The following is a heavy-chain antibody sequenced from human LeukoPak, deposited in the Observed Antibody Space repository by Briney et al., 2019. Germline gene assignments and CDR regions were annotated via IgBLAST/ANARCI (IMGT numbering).Heavy chain of an antibody. J-gene: IGHJ4*02. CDR3: ARDLSTSLPGGFDY. D-gene: IGHD2-2*01. Sequence: ASVKVSCKASGYTFTGYYMHWVRQAPGQGLEWMGWINPNSGGTNYAQKFQGRVTMTRDTSISTAYMELSRLRSDDTAVYYCARDLSTSLPGGFDYWGQGTLVTVSS. CDR1: GYTFTGYY. V-gene: IGHV1-2*02. CDR2: INPNSGGT.